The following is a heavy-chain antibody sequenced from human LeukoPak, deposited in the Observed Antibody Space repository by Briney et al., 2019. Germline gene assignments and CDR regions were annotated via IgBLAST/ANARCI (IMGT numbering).Heavy chain of an antibody. V-gene: IGHV1-2*02. CDR1: GYSFSDYY. D-gene: IGHD4-17*01. J-gene: IGHJ5*02. CDR3: ARDTCDGVSCYNWFDP. CDR2: INPNRGGT. Sequence: ASVKVSCKASGYSFSDYYIHWARQAPGQGLEWMGWINPNRGGTSYAQKFQGRVIMTRDTSITTAYMELSSLISDDTAMYYCARDTCDGVSCYNWFDPWGQGTLVTVSS.